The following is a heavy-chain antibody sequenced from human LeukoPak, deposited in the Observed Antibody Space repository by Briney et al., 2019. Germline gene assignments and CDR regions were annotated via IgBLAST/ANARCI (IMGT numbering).Heavy chain of an antibody. CDR1: GYTFTGYY. J-gene: IGHJ4*02. CDR3: ARDSRRGYSYGTGFDY. V-gene: IGHV1-2*02. D-gene: IGHD5-18*01. Sequence: GASVKVSCKASGYTFTGYYMHWVRQAPGQGLEWMGWTNPNSGGTNYAQKFQGRFTMTRDTSISTAYMELSRLRSDDTAVYYCARDSRRGYSYGTGFDYWGQGTLVTVSS. CDR2: TNPNSGGT.